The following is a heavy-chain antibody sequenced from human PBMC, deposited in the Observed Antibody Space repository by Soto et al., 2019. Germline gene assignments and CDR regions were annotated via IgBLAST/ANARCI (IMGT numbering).Heavy chain of an antibody. CDR2: INPNSGDT. J-gene: IGHJ4*02. V-gene: IGHV1-2*02. CDR1: GYTFTGYY. CDR3: SRREQWLENFDY. Sequence: QVQLVQSGAEVKKPGASVKVSCKTSGYTFTGYYIHWIRQAPGQGLEWMGWINPNSGDTNYSQDFQGRVPMTSDTSCTTAYGELTRLRSDDTAVYYCSRREQWLENFDYWGQGTLVTVSS. D-gene: IGHD6-19*01.